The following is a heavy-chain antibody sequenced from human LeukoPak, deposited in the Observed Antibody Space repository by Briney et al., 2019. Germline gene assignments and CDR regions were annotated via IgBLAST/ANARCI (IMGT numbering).Heavy chain of an antibody. J-gene: IGHJ4*02. CDR3: ARADDWLLSPLDY. D-gene: IGHD3-9*01. CDR2: ISYDGGNK. Sequence: GGSLRLSCAASGFVFSNFVMHWVRQAPGKGLEWVAVISYDGGNKYYADSVKGRFTISRDNSKNTLYLQMNSLRAEDTAVYYCARADDWLLSPLDYWGQGTLVTVSS. CDR1: GFVFSNFV. V-gene: IGHV3-30-3*01.